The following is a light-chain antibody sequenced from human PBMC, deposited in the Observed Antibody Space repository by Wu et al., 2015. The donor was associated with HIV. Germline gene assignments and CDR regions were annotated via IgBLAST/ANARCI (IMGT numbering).Light chain of an antibody. CDR3: QQYDASALYT. CDR2: GAS. J-gene: IGKJ2*01. CDR1: QSVSSSY. V-gene: IGKV3-20*01. Sequence: EIVLTQSPGTLSLSPGERATLSCRASQSVSSSYLAWYQHKPGQAPRLLIYGASSRATGIPDRFSGSGSGTDFTLTISRLEPEDFTVYYCQQYDASALYTFGQGTKVEI.